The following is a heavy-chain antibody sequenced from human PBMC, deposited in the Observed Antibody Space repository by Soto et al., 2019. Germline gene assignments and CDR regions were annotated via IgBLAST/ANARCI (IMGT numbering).Heavy chain of an antibody. V-gene: IGHV4-59*12. CDR2: IYNTVNT. Sequence: QVQLQESGPGLVKPSETLSLTCTVSGDTIRSFYWTWIRQAPGKGLEWIGYIYNTVNTRYNPSLRSRVTISVDTSRTQFSLRLSSATAADTAGYYCARRALDGSNLWGQGTLVTVSS. J-gene: IGHJ4*02. CDR1: GDTIRSFY. D-gene: IGHD5-12*01. CDR3: ARRALDGSNL.